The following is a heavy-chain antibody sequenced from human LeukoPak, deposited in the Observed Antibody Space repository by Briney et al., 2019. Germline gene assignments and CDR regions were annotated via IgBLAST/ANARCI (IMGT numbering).Heavy chain of an antibody. Sequence: GGSLRLSCAASGFTFSSYAMSWVHQAPGKGLDWVSAISGSGGSTYYADSVKGRFTISRDNSKNTLYLQMNSLRAEDTAVYYCAKLGYGDEVDYWGQGTLVTVSS. CDR3: AKLGYGDEVDY. V-gene: IGHV3-23*01. D-gene: IGHD4-17*01. CDR1: GFTFSSYA. CDR2: ISGSGGST. J-gene: IGHJ4*02.